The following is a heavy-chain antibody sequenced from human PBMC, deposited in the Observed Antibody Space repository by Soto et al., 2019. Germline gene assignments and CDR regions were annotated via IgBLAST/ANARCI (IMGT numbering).Heavy chain of an antibody. Sequence: QLQLQESGSGLVKPSQTLSLTCAVSGGSISSGGYSWSWIRQPPGKGLEWIGYIYHSGSTYYNPALKSRVTIAVDRSKIQFALKPSSVTAADTAVYYCARAGGLGAVAVDYWGQGTLVTVSS. CDR2: IYHSGST. CDR1: GGSISSGGYS. J-gene: IGHJ4*02. V-gene: IGHV4-30-2*01. D-gene: IGHD6-19*01. CDR3: ARAGGLGAVAVDY.